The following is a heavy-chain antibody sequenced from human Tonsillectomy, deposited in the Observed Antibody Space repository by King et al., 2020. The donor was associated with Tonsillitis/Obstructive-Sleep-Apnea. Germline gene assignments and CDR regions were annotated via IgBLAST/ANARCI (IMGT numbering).Heavy chain of an antibody. J-gene: IGHJ3*02. Sequence: VQLVESGGGLVQPGGSLRLSCAASGFTFSTYTMNWVRQAPGKGLEGVSYINGRSSSTMFYADSVKGRFTISRDNAKNSLYLQMNSLRDEDTAVYYCAREYSSSSGRAFDIWGHGTMVAVSS. CDR3: AREYSSSSGRAFDI. D-gene: IGHD6-6*01. CDR2: INGRSSSTM. V-gene: IGHV3-48*02. CDR1: GFTFSTYT.